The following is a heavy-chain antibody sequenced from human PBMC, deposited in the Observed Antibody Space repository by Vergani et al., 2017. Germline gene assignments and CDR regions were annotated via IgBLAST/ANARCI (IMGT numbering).Heavy chain of an antibody. J-gene: IGHJ4*02. CDR3: SGHGGSGNFYHLFDS. D-gene: IGHD3-10*01. V-gene: IGHV4-38-2*02. Sequence: QVQLQESGPGLVKPSETLSLISTVPNHSISRGYFLGWIRRTPGKGLEWIASFHHTGLTYNNPSLKSRITISVDTSKNLIPLKWNCMTAAATAHYYCSGHGGSGNFYHLFDSWGQGTLVTVSS. CDR1: NHSISRGYF. CDR2: FHHTGLT.